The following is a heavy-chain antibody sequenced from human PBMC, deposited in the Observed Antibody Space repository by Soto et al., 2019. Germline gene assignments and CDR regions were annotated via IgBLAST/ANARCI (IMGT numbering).Heavy chain of an antibody. J-gene: IGHJ6*02. V-gene: IGHV3-23*01. Sequence: GWSLRLSCEVSGFTLTSYGMNWVRQAPDKGLEWVSTIGRGGDTFYADSVRGRFTISRDNSKNTLFLQMNSLRAEDTALYFCAKDGTTAGIHYYGMEIWGQGTTVTVS. CDR2: IGRGGDT. CDR3: AKDGTTAGIHYYGMEI. CDR1: GFTLTSYG. D-gene: IGHD1-1*01.